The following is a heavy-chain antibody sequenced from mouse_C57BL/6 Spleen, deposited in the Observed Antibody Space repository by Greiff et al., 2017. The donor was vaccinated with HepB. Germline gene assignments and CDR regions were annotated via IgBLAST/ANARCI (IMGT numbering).Heavy chain of an antibody. CDR2: IDPSDSYT. D-gene: IGHD2-4*01. CDR3: ARWGLRRFDY. J-gene: IGHJ2*01. Sequence: QVQLQQPGAELVMPGASVKLSCKASGYTFTSYWMHWVKQRPGQGLEWIGEIDPSDSYTNYNQKFKGKSTLTVDKSSSTAYMQLSSLTSEDSAVYYCARWGLRRFDYWGQGTTLTVSS. CDR1: GYTFTSYW. V-gene: IGHV1-69*01.